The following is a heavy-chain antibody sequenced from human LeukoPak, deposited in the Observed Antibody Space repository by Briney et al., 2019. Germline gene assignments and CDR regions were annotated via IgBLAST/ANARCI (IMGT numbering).Heavy chain of an antibody. CDR3: ARGLRDGMDV. CDR2: INHSGST. Sequence: SETLSLTCAVYGGSFSGYYWSWIRQPPGEGLEWIGEINHSGSTNYNPSLKSRVTISVDTSKNQFSLKLSSVTAADTAVYYCARGLRDGMDVWGQGTTVTVSS. J-gene: IGHJ6*02. V-gene: IGHV4-34*01. CDR1: GGSFSGYY.